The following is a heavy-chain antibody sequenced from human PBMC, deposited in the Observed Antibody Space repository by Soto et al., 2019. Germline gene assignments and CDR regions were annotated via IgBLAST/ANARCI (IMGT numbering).Heavy chain of an antibody. CDR2: IIPILGIA. J-gene: IGHJ4*02. CDR3: ARAAGGIAAAGTLFDY. CDR1: GGTFSSYT. V-gene: IGHV1-69*02. D-gene: IGHD6-13*01. Sequence: QVQLVQSGAEVKKPGSSVKVSCTASGGTFSSYTISWVRQAPGQGLEWMGRIIPILGIANYAQKFQGRVTITADKSTSTAYMELSSLRSEDTAVYYCARAAGGIAAAGTLFDYWGQGTLVTVSS.